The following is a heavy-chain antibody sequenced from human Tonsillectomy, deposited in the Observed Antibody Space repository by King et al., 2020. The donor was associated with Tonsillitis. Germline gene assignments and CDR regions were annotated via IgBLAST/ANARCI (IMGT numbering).Heavy chain of an antibody. Sequence: VQLVESGGGVVQPGRSLRLSCSASGFTFSSYVMHWVRQAPGQGMEWVAVLASDGREQYYAEPVKARFTISRDNSKNTLYLQMNRLRPEDTAVYYCARDLPMIVVFGAFDIWGQGTVVTVSS. V-gene: IGHV3-30*04. CDR3: ARDLPMIVVFGAFDI. CDR2: LASDGREQ. CDR1: GFTFSSYV. J-gene: IGHJ3*02. D-gene: IGHD3-22*01.